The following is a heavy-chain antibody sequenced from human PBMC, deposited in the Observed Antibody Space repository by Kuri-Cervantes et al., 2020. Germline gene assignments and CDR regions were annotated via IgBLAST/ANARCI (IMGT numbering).Heavy chain of an antibody. Sequence: GESLKISCAASGFTFSSYGMHWVRQAPGKGLEWVAVIWYDGSNKYYADSVKGRFTISRDNSKNTLYLQMGSLRAEDMAVYYCARARGWYEYWYFDLWGRGTLVTVSS. D-gene: IGHD6-19*01. J-gene: IGHJ2*01. CDR1: GFTFSSYG. CDR2: IWYDGSNK. V-gene: IGHV3-33*08. CDR3: ARARGWYEYWYFDL.